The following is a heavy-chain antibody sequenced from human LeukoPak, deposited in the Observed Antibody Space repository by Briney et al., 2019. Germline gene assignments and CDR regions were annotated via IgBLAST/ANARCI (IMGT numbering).Heavy chain of an antibody. CDR1: GFTFDDYT. V-gene: IGHV3-43*01. CDR2: ISWDGDNT. J-gene: IGHJ4*02. D-gene: IGHD4-23*01. CDR3: AKARVGVTPMHFDY. Sequence: GGSLRLSCAASGFTFDDYTMHWVRHAPGKGVEWVSLISWDGDNTYYADSVKGRFTISRDNSKNSLYLQMNSLRTEDTALYYCAKARVGVTPMHFDYWGQGTLVTVSS.